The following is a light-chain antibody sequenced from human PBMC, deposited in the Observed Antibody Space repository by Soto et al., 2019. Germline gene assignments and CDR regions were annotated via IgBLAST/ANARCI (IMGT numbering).Light chain of an antibody. CDR2: EVS. J-gene: IGLJ2*01. CDR3: SSHTSSNTHVV. Sequence: QSALTQPASVSGSPGQAITIPCTGSSSDVGGHNYVSWYQQHPGKAPKLMIFEVSHRPSGVSNRFSGSKSGDTASLTISGLQAEDEADYYCSSHTSSNTHVVFGGGTKLTVL. CDR1: SSDVGGHNY. V-gene: IGLV2-14*01.